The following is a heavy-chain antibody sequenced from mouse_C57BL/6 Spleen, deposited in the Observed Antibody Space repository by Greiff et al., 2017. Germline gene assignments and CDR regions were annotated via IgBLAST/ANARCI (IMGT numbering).Heavy chain of an antibody. CDR3: APMITSYYAMDY. J-gene: IGHJ4*01. Sequence: EVQLQQSGPELVKPGASVKISCKASGYTFTDYYMNWVKQSHGKSLEWIGDINPNNGGTSYNQKFKGKATLTVDKSSSTAYMELRSLTSEDSAVYYCAPMITSYYAMDYWGQGTSVTVSS. V-gene: IGHV1-26*01. CDR1: GYTFTDYY. CDR2: INPNNGGT. D-gene: IGHD2-4*01.